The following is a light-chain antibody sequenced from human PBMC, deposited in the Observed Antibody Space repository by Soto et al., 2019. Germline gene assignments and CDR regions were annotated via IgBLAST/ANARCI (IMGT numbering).Light chain of an antibody. J-gene: IGKJ1*01. V-gene: IGKV1-5*03. CDR2: KAS. Sequence: DIQMTQSPSTLSASVGDRVTITCRASQSISSGLTWYQQKPGKAPKLLIYKASSLESGVPSRFSGSESETEFTLTISGLQPDDFATYYCQQYYIYATFGQGTRVEIK. CDR3: QQYYIYAT. CDR1: QSISSG.